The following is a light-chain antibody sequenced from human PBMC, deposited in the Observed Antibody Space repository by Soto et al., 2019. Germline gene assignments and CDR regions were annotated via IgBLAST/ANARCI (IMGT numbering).Light chain of an antibody. CDR1: GSLVYSDGIAY. Sequence: VVMTQTQLSLPVTLGQPAAISCRSNGSLVYSDGIAYFSWFQQRPGRSPRRLIYKVSNRDSGVPARFSGSGSGTDFALKISRVEADDVGVYYCMQATHWPITFGQGTRLEIK. CDR3: MQATHWPIT. CDR2: KVS. J-gene: IGKJ5*01. V-gene: IGKV2-30*01.